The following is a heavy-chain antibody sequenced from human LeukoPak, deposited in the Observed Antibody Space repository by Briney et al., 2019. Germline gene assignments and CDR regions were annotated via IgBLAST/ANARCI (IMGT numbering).Heavy chain of an antibody. CDR1: GFTFSSYG. Sequence: GRSLRLSCAASGFTFSSYGMHWVRQALGKGLEWVAVISYDGSNKYYADSVKGRFTISRDNSKNTLYLQMNSLRAEDTAVYYCAKVGGGVAGHFDYWGQGTLVTVSS. J-gene: IGHJ4*02. CDR3: AKVGGGVAGHFDY. V-gene: IGHV3-30*18. D-gene: IGHD6-19*01. CDR2: ISYDGSNK.